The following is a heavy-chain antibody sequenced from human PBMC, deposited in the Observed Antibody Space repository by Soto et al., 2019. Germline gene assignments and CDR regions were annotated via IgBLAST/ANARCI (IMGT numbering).Heavy chain of an antibody. Sequence: EVQLVESGGGLVQPGGSLRLSCAASGFTFSSYWMHWVRQAPGKLLVWVSRINSDGSSTSYADSVKGRFTISRDNAKNTLYLQMNSLRAADTAVYYCARVMRYSSSPPGYYDDGMDVWGQGTTVTVSS. V-gene: IGHV3-74*01. CDR1: GFTFSSYW. J-gene: IGHJ6*02. CDR3: ARVMRYSSSPPGYYDDGMDV. D-gene: IGHD6-6*01. CDR2: INSDGSST.